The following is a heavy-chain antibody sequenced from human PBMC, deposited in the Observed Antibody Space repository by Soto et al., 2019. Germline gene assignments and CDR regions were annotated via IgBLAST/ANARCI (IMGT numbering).Heavy chain of an antibody. CDR1: GFTFSSYG. CDR2: IWYDGSNK. Sequence: PGGSLRLSCAASGFTFSSYGMHWVRQAPGKGLEWVAVIWYDGSNKYYADSVKGRFTISRDNSKNTLYLQMNSLRAEDTAVYYCASEASSGGSPYYYYGMDVWGQGTTVTVSS. CDR3: ASEASSGGSPYYYYGMDV. D-gene: IGHD5-12*01. V-gene: IGHV3-33*01. J-gene: IGHJ6*02.